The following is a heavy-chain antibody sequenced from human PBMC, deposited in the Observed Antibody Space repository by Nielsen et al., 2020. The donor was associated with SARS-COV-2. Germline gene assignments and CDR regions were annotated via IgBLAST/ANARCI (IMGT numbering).Heavy chain of an antibody. J-gene: IGHJ6*02. CDR2: IKQDGSEK. D-gene: IGHD5-18*01. V-gene: IGHV3-7*01. Sequence: GESLKISCAASGFTFSSYWMSWVRQAPGKGLEWVANIKQDGSEKYYVDSVKGRFTISRDNAKNSLYLQMNSLRAEDTAVYYCARAEDTAMVNYYYYGMDVWGQGTTVTVSS. CDR3: ARAEDTAMVNYYYYGMDV. CDR1: GFTFSSYW.